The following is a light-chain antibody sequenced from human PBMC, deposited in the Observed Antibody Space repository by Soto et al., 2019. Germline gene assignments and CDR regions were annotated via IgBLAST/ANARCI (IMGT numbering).Light chain of an antibody. CDR1: QSVSSSY. CDR2: GAS. CDR3: QQYGSSPRFT. Sequence: EIVLTQSPGTLSLSPGERATLSCRASQSVSSSYLAWYQQKPGQAPRLLIYGASSRATGIPDRFSGSGSGKDLPLTISRLEPEDVAVYYCQQYGSSPRFTFGPGTKVDIK. J-gene: IGKJ3*01. V-gene: IGKV3-20*01.